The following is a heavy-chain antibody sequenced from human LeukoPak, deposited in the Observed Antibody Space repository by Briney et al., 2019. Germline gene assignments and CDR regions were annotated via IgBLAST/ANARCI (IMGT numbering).Heavy chain of an antibody. CDR1: GYTFTGYY. CDR2: IKPNSGGT. CDR3: ARDPPDIVVVPAARDAY. D-gene: IGHD2-2*01. J-gene: IGHJ4*02. Sequence: ASVKVSCKASGYTFTGYYMHWVRQAPGRGLEWMGWIKPNSGGTNYAHKFQGRVTMTRDTSISTAYMELSRLRSDDTAVYYCARDPPDIVVVPAARDAYWGQGTLVTVSS. V-gene: IGHV1-2*02.